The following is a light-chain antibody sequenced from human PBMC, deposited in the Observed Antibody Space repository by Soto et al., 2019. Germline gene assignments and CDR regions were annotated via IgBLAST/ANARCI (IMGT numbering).Light chain of an antibody. V-gene: IGLV7-46*01. CDR3: LLSYRYVRV. CDR1: TGAVTSGHY. J-gene: IGLJ2*01. CDR2: DTT. Sequence: QAVVTQEPSLTVSPGGTVTLTCGSSTGAVTSGHYPFWFQQKPGHAPTTLIYDTTNKASWTPARFSGSLLGGKAALTLSGAQPEDEADYYCLLSYRYVRVFGGGTKVTVL.